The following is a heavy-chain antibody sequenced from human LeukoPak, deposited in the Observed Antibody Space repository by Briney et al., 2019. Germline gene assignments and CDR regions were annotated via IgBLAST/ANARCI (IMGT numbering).Heavy chain of an antibody. CDR3: ARDAQRGFDYSNSLQY. CDR2: IWSDGTNK. V-gene: IGHV3-33*01. D-gene: IGHD4-11*01. CDR1: GFTFNHYG. Sequence: PGGSLRLSCAAAGFTFNHYGMHWVRQAPGKGLERVSVIWSDGTNKYYAASVKGRFTISRDDFDKTVYLQMSSLRPDDTGVYYCARDAQRGFDYSNSLQYWGQGTPVTVST. J-gene: IGHJ4*02.